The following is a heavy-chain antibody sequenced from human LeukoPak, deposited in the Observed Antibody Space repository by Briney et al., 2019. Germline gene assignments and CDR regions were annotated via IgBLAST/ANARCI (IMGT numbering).Heavy chain of an antibody. CDR2: IIPIFGTA. D-gene: IGHD5-18*01. CDR1: GGTFSSYA. V-gene: IGHV1-69*13. CDR3: AGEVDTAMKY. Sequence: GASVKVSCKASGGTFSSYAISWVRQAPGQGLEWMGGIIPIFGTANHAQKFQGRVTITADESASTAYMELSSLRSEDTAVYYCAGEVDTAMKYWGQGTLVTVSS. J-gene: IGHJ4*02.